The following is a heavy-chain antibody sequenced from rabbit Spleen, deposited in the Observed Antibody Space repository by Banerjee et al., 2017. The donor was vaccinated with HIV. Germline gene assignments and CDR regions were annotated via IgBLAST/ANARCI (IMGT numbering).Heavy chain of an antibody. CDR2: IDAGSSGFT. D-gene: IGHD1-1*01. J-gene: IGHJ6*01. V-gene: IGHV1S45*01. Sequence: QEQLEESGGDLVKPEGSLTLTCKASGFSFSDRDVMCWVRQAPGKGLEWIACIDAGSSGFTYFASWAKGRFTISKASSTTVTLQMTSLTAADTATYFCARDTSSSFSSYGMDLWGPGTLVTVS. CDR1: GFSFSDRDV. CDR3: ARDTSSSFSSYGMDL.